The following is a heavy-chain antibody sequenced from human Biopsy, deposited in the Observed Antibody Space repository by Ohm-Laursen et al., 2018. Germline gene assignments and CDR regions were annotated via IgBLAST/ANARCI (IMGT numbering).Heavy chain of an antibody. D-gene: IGHD1-26*01. CDR1: GGTFSSYV. V-gene: IGHV1-69*06. Sequence: SVKVSCKASGGTFSSYVISWVRQAPGQGLEWMGRIIPTFDTPTYAPDFQGRVTFTADKSTGTAHLDLSRLRAEDTAIYYCAGGAAKGNPYDHWGQGTLVTVSS. CDR3: AGGAAKGNPYDH. J-gene: IGHJ5*02. CDR2: IIPTFDTP.